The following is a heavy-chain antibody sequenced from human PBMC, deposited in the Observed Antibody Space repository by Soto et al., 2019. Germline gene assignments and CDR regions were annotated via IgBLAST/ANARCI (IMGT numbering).Heavy chain of an antibody. CDR1: GFTFSSYG. CDR3: SRLLCLSTSCYAGSRHFFDY. V-gene: IGHV3-33*01. Sequence: VGSLRLSCAASGFTFSSYGMHWVRQAPGKGLEWVAVIWYDGNDKYYADFVKGRFTISRDNAKNTVSLQMNSLQASDTAMYYCSRLLCLSTSCYAGSRHFFDYWGQGALVTVSS. CDR2: IWYDGNDK. J-gene: IGHJ4*02. D-gene: IGHD2-2*01.